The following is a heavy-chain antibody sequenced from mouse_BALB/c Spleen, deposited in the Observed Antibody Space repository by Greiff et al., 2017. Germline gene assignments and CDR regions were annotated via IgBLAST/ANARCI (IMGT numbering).Heavy chain of an antibody. CDR1: GFNIKDTY. J-gene: IGHJ3*01. Sequence: EVQLVESGAELVKPGASVKLSCTASGFNIKDTYMHWVKQRPEQGLEWIGRIDPANGNTKYDPKFQGKATITADTSSNTAYLQLSSLTSEDTAVYYCARWDDGYYDAYWGQGTLVTVSA. V-gene: IGHV14-3*02. CDR2: IDPANGNT. D-gene: IGHD2-3*01. CDR3: ARWDDGYYDAY.